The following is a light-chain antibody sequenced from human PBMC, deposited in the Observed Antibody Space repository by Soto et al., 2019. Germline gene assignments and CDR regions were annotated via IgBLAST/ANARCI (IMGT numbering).Light chain of an antibody. CDR3: QQYDSTPPT. V-gene: IGKV3-20*01. Sequence: EIVLTQSPGTLSLSPGDRATLSCRASQSVNSNYLAWYQRKPGQAPRLLIYGASNRATDIPYRFSASGSGTDFTLTITRLEAEDFAVYCCQQYDSTPPTFGQGTKVE. J-gene: IGKJ1*01. CDR1: QSVNSNY. CDR2: GAS.